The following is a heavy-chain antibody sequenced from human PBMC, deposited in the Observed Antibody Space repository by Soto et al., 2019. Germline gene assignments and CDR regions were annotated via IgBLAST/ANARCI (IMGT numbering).Heavy chain of an antibody. V-gene: IGHV1-8*02. CDR1: GYSFTSYD. J-gene: IGHJ4*02. D-gene: IGHD2-21*02. CDR2: MSPGSGNA. CDR3: ARGVTQGVDY. Sequence: ASVKVSCMASGYSFTSYDINWMRQATGQGLEWMGYMSPGSGNAAYAQSFQGRVTMTRDTSKGTAYMELSDLKFEDTAVYFCARGVTQGVDYWGQGTLVTVSS.